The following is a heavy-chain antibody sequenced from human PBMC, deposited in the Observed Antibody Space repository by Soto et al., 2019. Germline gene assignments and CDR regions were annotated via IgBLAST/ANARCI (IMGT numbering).Heavy chain of an antibody. V-gene: IGHV1-69*02. D-gene: IGHD6-19*01. Sequence: GASVKVSCKASGGTFSSYTISWVRQAPGQGLEWMGRIIPILGIANYAQKFQGRVTITADKSTSTAYMELSSLRSEDTAVYYCARGVSSSGIQTLYYWGQGTLVTVYS. CDR1: GGTFSSYT. CDR3: ARGVSSSGIQTLYY. CDR2: IIPILGIA. J-gene: IGHJ4*02.